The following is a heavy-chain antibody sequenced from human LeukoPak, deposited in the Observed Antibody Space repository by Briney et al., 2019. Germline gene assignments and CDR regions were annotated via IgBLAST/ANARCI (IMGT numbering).Heavy chain of an antibody. CDR1: GYTFTSYY. CDR3: ARRGPPLDLDY. J-gene: IGHJ4*02. Sequence: ASVKVSCKASGYTFTSYYMHWVRQAPGQGLEWMGIINPSGGSTSYAQKFQGRVTMTRDTSIGTAYMELSSLRSDDTAVYYCARRGPPLDLDYWGQGTLVTVSS. CDR2: INPSGGST. V-gene: IGHV1-46*01.